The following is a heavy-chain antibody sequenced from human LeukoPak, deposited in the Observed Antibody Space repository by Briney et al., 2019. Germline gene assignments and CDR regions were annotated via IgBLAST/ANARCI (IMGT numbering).Heavy chain of an antibody. CDR1: GFTLSHYW. D-gene: IGHD2-21*02. CDR2: SEGDGSST. Sequence: GGSLRLSCGASGFTLSHYWMFWVRQAPGKGLVWVSRSEGDGSSTAYADPVKGRFTISRDNAKNTLYLQMNSLRAEDTAVYYCARIYCGGACLDAAPLSDAFDIWGQGTMVTVSS. J-gene: IGHJ3*02. V-gene: IGHV3-74*01. CDR3: ARIYCGGACLDAAPLSDAFDI.